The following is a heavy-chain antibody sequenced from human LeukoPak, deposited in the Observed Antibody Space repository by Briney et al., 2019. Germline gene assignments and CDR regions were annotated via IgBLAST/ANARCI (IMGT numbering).Heavy chain of an antibody. D-gene: IGHD5-24*01. V-gene: IGHV4-59*01. J-gene: IGHJ6*03. CDR1: GGSISSYY. CDR3: ARWGYSDYYYYVDV. CDR2: IYYSGST. Sequence: SETLSLTCTVSGGSISSYYWSWIRQPPGKGLEWIGYIYYSGSTNYNPSLKSRVTISVDTSKNQFSLKLSSVTAADTAVYYCARWGYSDYYYYVDVWGKGTTVTVSS.